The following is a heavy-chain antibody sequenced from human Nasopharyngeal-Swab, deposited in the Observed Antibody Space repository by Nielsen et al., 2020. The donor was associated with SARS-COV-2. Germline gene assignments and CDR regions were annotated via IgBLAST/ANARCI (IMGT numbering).Heavy chain of an antibody. J-gene: IGHJ4*02. Sequence: GGSLRLSCAASGFTFSTYWMSWVRQAPGKGLEWVANINQDGSEQYYVDSVKGRFTISRDNAKTSLYLQMNSPRADDTAVYYCARDLAGSDYWGQGTLVTVSS. D-gene: IGHD6-13*01. V-gene: IGHV3-7*01. CDR1: GFTFSTYW. CDR2: INQDGSEQ. CDR3: ARDLAGSDY.